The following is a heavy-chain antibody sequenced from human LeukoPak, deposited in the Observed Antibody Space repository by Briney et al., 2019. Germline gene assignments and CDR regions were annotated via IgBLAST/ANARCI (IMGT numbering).Heavy chain of an antibody. CDR1: GFTFSSYA. V-gene: IGHV3-30*04. CDR3: ARGLSVGATKGGGYFDY. J-gene: IGHJ4*02. CDR2: ISYDGSNK. Sequence: SGGSLRLACAASGFTFSSYAMHWVRQAPGKGLEWVAVISYDGSNKYYADSVKGRFTISRDNAKNSLYLEMNSLRAEDTAVYYCARGLSVGATKGGGYFDYWGQGTLVTVSS. D-gene: IGHD1-26*01.